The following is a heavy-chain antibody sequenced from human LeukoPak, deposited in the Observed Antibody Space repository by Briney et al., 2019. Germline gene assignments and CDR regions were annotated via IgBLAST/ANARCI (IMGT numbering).Heavy chain of an antibody. V-gene: IGHV4-34*01. Sequence: SETLSLTCAVYGGSFSGYYWSWIRQPPGKGLEWIGEINHSGSTNYNPSLKSRVTISVDTSKNQFSLKLSSVTAADTAVYYCARGDLARPFYGSGTGVGMDVWGQGTTVTVSS. J-gene: IGHJ6*02. CDR2: INHSGST. CDR1: GGSFSGYY. D-gene: IGHD3-10*01. CDR3: ARGDLARPFYGSGTGVGMDV.